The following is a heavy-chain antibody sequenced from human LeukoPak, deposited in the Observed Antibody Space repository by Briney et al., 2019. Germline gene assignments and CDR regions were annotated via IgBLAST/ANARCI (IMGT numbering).Heavy chain of an antibody. CDR3: AAKGNGYTGIYVFAH. D-gene: IGHD1-26*01. Sequence: VPESPVQPLDSVSVSTNASGITKYADSVKGRFTISRDTSDNTLNLQMNDLGAEDSAVYYCAAKGNGYTGIYVFAHWGQGTLVTVSA. V-gene: IGHV3-66*01. J-gene: IGHJ4*02. CDR2: STNASGIT.